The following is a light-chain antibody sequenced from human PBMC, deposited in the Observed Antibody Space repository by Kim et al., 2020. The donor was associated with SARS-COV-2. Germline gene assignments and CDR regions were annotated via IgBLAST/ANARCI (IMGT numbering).Light chain of an antibody. CDR2: DAT. J-gene: IGKJ5*01. Sequence: AVGDSVTITCQASQDIRKFLNWYQHKPGKAPELLISDATTLRTGVPSRFSGSASGTHFTFTISNLQPEDIATYYCQQYNNLQAITFGQGTRLEIK. V-gene: IGKV1-33*01. CDR3: QQYNNLQAIT. CDR1: QDIRKF.